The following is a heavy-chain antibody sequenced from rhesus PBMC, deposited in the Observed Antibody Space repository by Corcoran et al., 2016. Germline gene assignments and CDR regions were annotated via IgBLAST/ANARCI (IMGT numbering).Heavy chain of an antibody. V-gene: IGHV4S2*01. D-gene: IGHD1-44*01. CDR1: GASISNTY. CDR2: IFGSGGST. CDR3: ARGLPWDGLQS. Sequence: QVQLQESGPGLVKASETLPLTCAVSGASISNTYWTWIRQAPGKVLGWIGLIFGSGGSTSSNPSLKTRVTISIDTSKNQFSLNPNSVTAADTAVYYCARGLPWDGLQSWGQGVVVTVSS. J-gene: IGHJ6*01.